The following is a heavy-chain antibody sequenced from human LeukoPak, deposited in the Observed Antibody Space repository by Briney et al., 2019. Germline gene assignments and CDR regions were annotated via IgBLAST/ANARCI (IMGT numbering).Heavy chain of an antibody. CDR3: ARQAEGPNWFDP. Sequence: GESLRISCQGYGYRFASHWIGWVRQMPGKGPEWLGIIYPGDSDTRYNPSFQGHVIISADKSDSVAYLQWTSLKASDTAMYYCARQAEGPNWFDPWGQGTLVTVSS. CDR1: GYRFASHW. CDR2: IYPGDSDT. V-gene: IGHV5-51*01. J-gene: IGHJ5*02.